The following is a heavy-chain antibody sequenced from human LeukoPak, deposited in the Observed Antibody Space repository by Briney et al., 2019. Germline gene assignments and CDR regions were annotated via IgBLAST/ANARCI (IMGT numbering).Heavy chain of an antibody. CDR2: INPNGGGT. Sequence: ASVKVSCKASGYTFTGYYIHWVPQAPGLGLEWMGVINPNGGGTTYAQRFQGRVTMTRDTSSSTVYMELSSLRSKDTAVYYCARYYYLDYWGQGTLVTVSS. V-gene: IGHV1-46*01. CDR1: GYTFTGYY. CDR3: ARYYYLDY. J-gene: IGHJ4*02.